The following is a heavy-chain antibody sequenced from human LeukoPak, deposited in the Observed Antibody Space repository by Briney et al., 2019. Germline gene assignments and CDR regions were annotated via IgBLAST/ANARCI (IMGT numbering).Heavy chain of an antibody. J-gene: IGHJ4*02. V-gene: IGHV3-21*01. Sequence: GGSLRLSCAASGFTFSSYWMNWVRQAPGKGLEWVSSISSSSSYIYYADSVKGRFTISRDNAKNSLYLQMNSLRAEDTAVYYCARGYSSSWLVPFDYWGQGTLVTVSS. D-gene: IGHD6-13*01. CDR2: ISSSSSYI. CDR3: ARGYSSSWLVPFDY. CDR1: GFTFSSYW.